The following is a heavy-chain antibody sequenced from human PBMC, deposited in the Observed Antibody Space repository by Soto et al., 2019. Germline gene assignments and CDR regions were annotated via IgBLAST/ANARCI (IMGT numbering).Heavy chain of an antibody. V-gene: IGHV4-30-4*01. CDR3: ARDFIANWFAP. J-gene: IGHJ5*02. D-gene: IGHD3-16*02. CDR2: IYYRCST. Sequence: QVQLPESGPGLVKPSQTLSLTCTVSGGSISSGDYYWSWLRQQPGKVLEWIGYIYYRCSTYYNPSLKSRVTISVDTSKNQFSLKLSSVTAADSAVYYCARDFIANWFAPWGQGTLVTVSS. CDR1: GGSISSGDYY.